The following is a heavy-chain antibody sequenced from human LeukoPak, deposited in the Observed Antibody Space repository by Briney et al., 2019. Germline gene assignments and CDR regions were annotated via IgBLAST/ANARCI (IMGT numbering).Heavy chain of an antibody. J-gene: IGHJ4*02. CDR2: MNPNSGNT. D-gene: IGHD6-13*01. V-gene: IGHV1-8*02. CDR3: ARGRSSRRPGHPPDY. CDR1: GGTFSSYA. Sequence: ASVKVSCTASGGTFSSYAISWVRQAPGQGLEWMGWMNPNSGNTGYAQKFQGRVTMTRNTSISTAYMELSSLRSEDTAVYYCARGRSSRRPGHPPDYWGQGTLVTVSS.